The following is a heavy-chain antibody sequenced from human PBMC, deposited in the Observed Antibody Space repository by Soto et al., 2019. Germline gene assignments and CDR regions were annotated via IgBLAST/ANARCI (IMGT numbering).Heavy chain of an antibody. J-gene: IGHJ2*01. CDR2: INPNGGGT. CDR1: GYTFTGYY. Sequence: QVQLVQSGAEVKKPGASVKGSCKASGYTFTGYYIHWVRQAPGQGLEWMGGINPNGGGTTYAPKFQGGVTMTRDTSISTAYMELSRMGSDDTAVSYCARSRPYGYFDIWGRGTPVTVSS. V-gene: IGHV1-2*02. CDR3: ARSRPYGYFDI. D-gene: IGHD4-17*01.